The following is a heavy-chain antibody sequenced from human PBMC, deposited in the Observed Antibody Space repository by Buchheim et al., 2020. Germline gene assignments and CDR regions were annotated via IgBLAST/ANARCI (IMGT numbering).Heavy chain of an antibody. CDR1: GFTFSSYS. V-gene: IGHV3-48*01. CDR3: ARDRFPGIEGYFDY. D-gene: IGHD1-26*01. J-gene: IGHJ4*02. Sequence: EVQLVESGGGLVQPGGSLRLSCAASGFTFSSYSMNWVRQAPGKGLEWVSYISSSSSTIYYADSVKGRFTISRDNAKNSLYLQMNSLRAEDTAVYCCARDRFPGIEGYFDYWGQGTL. CDR2: ISSSSSTI.